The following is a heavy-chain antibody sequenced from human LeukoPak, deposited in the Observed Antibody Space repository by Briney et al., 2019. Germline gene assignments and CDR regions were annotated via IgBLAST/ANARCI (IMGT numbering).Heavy chain of an antibody. J-gene: IGHJ4*02. Sequence: PGGSLRLSCAVSGFTFSSYWMTWVRQAPGKGLEWVANIKYDGSEKYYVDSVKGRFTISRDNAKNSLYLQMNSLRADDTAVYYCARDGFGTGSNWGQGTLVTASS. CDR1: GFTFSSYW. CDR3: ARDGFGTGSN. V-gene: IGHV3-7*03. CDR2: IKYDGSEK. D-gene: IGHD3-16*01.